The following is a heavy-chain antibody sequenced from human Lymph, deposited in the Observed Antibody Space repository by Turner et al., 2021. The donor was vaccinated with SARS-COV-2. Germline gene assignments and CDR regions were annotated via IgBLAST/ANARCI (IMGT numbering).Heavy chain of an antibody. CDR3: ARVWVRWWYFDL. D-gene: IGHD7-27*01. V-gene: IGHV4-34*01. Sequence: QVQLQQWCAGLLKPSATLSLTCAVYGGSFSGYYWSWIRQPPGKGLEWIGEINHSGSTNYNPSLKSRVTISVDTSKKQFSLKLSSVTAADTAVYYCARVWVRWWYFDLWGRGTLVTVSS. J-gene: IGHJ2*01. CDR2: INHSGST. CDR1: GGSFSGYY.